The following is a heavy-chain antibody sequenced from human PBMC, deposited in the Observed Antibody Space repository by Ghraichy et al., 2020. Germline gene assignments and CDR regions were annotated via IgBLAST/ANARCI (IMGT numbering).Heavy chain of an antibody. J-gene: IGHJ2*01. Sequence: GGSLRLSCAASGFTISTSWVTWVRQAPGKGLEWVATIKHDGTEKFYVDSVKGRFSISRDSAQNSLYLQMNSLRAEDTAVYSCAKVVSWRYFDLWGRGTLVTVSS. CDR3: AKVVSWRYFDL. CDR1: GFTISTSW. CDR2: IKHDGTEK. V-gene: IGHV3-7*03. D-gene: IGHD5/OR15-5a*01.